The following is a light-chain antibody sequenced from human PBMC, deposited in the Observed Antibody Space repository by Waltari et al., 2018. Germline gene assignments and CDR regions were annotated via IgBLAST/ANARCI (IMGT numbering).Light chain of an antibody. CDR2: GAS. J-gene: IGKJ4*01. V-gene: IGKV1-9*01. CDR3: QQLNSYLP. CDR1: QVIAHF. Sequence: QLTQSPSSLSASVGDRVTITFRASQVIAHFLAWYQQKPGQAPKLLIYGASTLQTGVPSRFSGSGCGTDFSLTISSLQPEDFATYYCQQLNSYLPFGGGTKVEIK.